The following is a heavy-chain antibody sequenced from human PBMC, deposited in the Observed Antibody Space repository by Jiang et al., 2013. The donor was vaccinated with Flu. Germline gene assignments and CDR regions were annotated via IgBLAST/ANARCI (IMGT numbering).Heavy chain of an antibody. CDR1: GYTFTTYG. J-gene: IGHJ2*01. Sequence: GAEVKKPGASVMVSCKASGYTFTTYGISWVRQAPGQGLEWVGWISAYYGSTNYAQQFQGRVTMTRDTSTSTVYMELRSLRSDDTAVYYCVSERQKWSRCFFGFWGRGTLVTVSS. CDR3: VSERQKWSRCFFGF. V-gene: IGHV1-18*01. D-gene: IGHD3-3*01. CDR2: ISAYYGST.